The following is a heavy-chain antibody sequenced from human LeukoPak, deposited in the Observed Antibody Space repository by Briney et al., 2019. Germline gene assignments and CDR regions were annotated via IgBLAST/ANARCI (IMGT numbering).Heavy chain of an antibody. CDR3: AKAPMVRGAVFDY. J-gene: IGHJ4*02. Sequence: GGSLRLSCAASGFTSSSYAMSWVRQAPGKGREWVSAISGSGGSTYYADSVKGRFTISRDNSKNTLYLQMNSLRAEDTAVYYCAKAPMVRGAVFDYWGQGTLVTVSS. CDR2: ISGSGGST. CDR1: GFTSSSYA. D-gene: IGHD3-10*01. V-gene: IGHV3-23*01.